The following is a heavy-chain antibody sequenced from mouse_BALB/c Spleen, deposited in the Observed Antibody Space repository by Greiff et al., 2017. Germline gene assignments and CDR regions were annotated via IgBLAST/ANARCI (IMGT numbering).Heavy chain of an antibody. Sequence: DLVKPGASVKLSCKASGYTFTSYWINWIKQRPGQGLEWIGRIAPGSGSTYYNEMFKGKATLTVDTSSSTAYIQLSSLSSEDSAVYFCASYYGSNYGSGMDYWGQGTSVTVSS. D-gene: IGHD1-1*01. CDR1: GYTFTSYW. CDR3: ASYYGSNYGSGMDY. V-gene: IGHV1S41*01. J-gene: IGHJ4*01. CDR2: IAPGSGST.